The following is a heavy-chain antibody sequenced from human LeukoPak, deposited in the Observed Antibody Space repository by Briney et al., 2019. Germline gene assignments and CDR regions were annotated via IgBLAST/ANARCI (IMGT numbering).Heavy chain of an antibody. CDR3: ARSAGFGEVPFDY. CDR1: GYSISSGFY. Sequence: SETLSLTCNVSGYSISSGFYWSWIRQPAGKGLEWIGRIYTSGSTNYNPSLKSRVTMSVDTSKNQFSLKLSSVTAADTAVYYCARSAGFGEVPFDYWGQGTLVTVSS. D-gene: IGHD3-10*01. J-gene: IGHJ4*02. V-gene: IGHV4-4*07. CDR2: IYTSGST.